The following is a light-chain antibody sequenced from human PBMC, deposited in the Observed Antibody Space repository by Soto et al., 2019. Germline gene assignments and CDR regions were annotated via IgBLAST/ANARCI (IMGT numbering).Light chain of an antibody. CDR2: EVN. Sequence: QSALAQPPSASGSLGQSVTISCTGTGSDIGGYNYVSWYQQHPGKAPKLLIYEVNKRPSGVPDRFSASKSGNTASMTVSGLQAEDEADYYCRSYADSNKRYVFGNGTKLTV. V-gene: IGLV2-8*01. CDR1: GSDIGGYNY. CDR3: RSYADSNKRYV. J-gene: IGLJ1*01.